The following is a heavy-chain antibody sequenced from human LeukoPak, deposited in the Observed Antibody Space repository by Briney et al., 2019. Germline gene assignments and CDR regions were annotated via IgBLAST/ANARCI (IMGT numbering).Heavy chain of an antibody. CDR3: ARAHLEWSALYYFDY. V-gene: IGHV3-21*01. J-gene: IGHJ4*02. CDR2: ISSGRSYI. Sequence: GGSLRLSCAASGFTFSSYSMNWVRQAPGKGLEWVSSISSGRSYIYYADSVKGRFTISRDNAKNSLYLQMNSLRAEDTAVYYCARAHLEWSALYYFDYWGQGTLVTVSS. D-gene: IGHD3-3*01. CDR1: GFTFSSYS.